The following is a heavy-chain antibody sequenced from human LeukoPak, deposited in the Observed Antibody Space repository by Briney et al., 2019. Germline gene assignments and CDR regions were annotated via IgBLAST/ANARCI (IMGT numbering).Heavy chain of an antibody. J-gene: IGHJ6*03. CDR1: GYTFTGYY. CDR3: ARDVLEGSTGYYMDV. CDR2: INPNSGGT. V-gene: IGHV1-2*02. D-gene: IGHD4/OR15-4a*01. Sequence: ASVKVSCKASGYTFTGYYMHWVRQAPGQGLEWMGWINPNSGGTNYAQKFQGRVTMTRDTSISTAYMELSRLRSDDTAVYYCARDVLEGSTGYYMDVWGKGTTVTISS.